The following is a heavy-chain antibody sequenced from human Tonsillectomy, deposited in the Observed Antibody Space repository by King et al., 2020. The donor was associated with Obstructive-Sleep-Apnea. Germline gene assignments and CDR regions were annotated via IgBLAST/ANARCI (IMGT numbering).Heavy chain of an antibody. Sequence: VQLVESGGGLVQPGGSLRLSCAASRFTFSSYWMSWVRQAPGKGLEWVANIKQDGSEKYYVDSVKGRFTISRDNAKNSLFLQMNSLRAEDTAVYYCVRGRQGPGQWLPLYYFDYWGQGTLVTVSS. V-gene: IGHV3-7*03. J-gene: IGHJ4*02. CDR3: VRGRQGPGQWLPLYYFDY. CDR1: RFTFSSYW. CDR2: IKQDGSEK. D-gene: IGHD6-19*01.